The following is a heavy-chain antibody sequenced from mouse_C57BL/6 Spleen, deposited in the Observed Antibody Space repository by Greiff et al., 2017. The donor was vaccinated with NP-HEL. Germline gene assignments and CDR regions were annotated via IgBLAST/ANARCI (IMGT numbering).Heavy chain of an antibody. Sequence: EVKLVESGGGLVQPGGSLSLSCAASGFTFTDYYMSWVRQPPGKALEWLGFIRNKANGYTTEYSASVKGRFTISRDNSQSILYLQMNALRAEDSATYYWASSINWAFDYWGQGTTLTVSS. CDR1: GFTFTDYY. CDR3: ASSINWAFDY. CDR2: IRNKANGYTT. D-gene: IGHD4-1*02. V-gene: IGHV7-3*01. J-gene: IGHJ2*01.